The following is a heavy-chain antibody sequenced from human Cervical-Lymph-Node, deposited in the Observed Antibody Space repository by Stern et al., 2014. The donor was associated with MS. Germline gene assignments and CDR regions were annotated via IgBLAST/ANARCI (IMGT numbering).Heavy chain of an antibody. CDR1: GYTFTSYY. CDR2: INPSGGST. V-gene: IGHV1-46*03. Sequence: VQLGQSGAEVKKPGASVKLSCKASGYTFTSYYLHWVRQAPGQGLEWMGIINPSGGSTTYAQKFQGRVTMTRDTSTSTVYMELSSLRSEDTAVYYCARVEIASWKFDYWGQGTLVTVSS. J-gene: IGHJ4*02. CDR3: ARVEIASWKFDY. D-gene: IGHD2-2*01.